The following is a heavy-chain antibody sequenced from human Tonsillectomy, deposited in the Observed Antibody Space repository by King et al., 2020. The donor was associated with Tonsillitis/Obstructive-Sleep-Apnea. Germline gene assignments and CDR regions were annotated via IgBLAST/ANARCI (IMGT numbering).Heavy chain of an antibody. CDR1: GFTFDDYA. Sequence: VQLVESGGGVIQPGGSLRLSCAASGFTFDDYAIHWVRQAPGKGLEWVSLISGDGGRSYYADSVKGRFTISRDNSKNSLYLQMNNLRTEDTALYYCAKDRSSGNWGSLDYWGHGTLVTVSS. CDR3: AKDRSSGNWGSLDY. CDR2: ISGDGGRS. J-gene: IGHJ4*01. D-gene: IGHD7-27*01. V-gene: IGHV3-43*02.